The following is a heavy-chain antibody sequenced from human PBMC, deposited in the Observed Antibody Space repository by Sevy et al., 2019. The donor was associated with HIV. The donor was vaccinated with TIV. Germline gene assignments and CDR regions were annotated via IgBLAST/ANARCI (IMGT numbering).Heavy chain of an antibody. D-gene: IGHD4-4*01. CDR3: ARFLKGDYTNYFDS. V-gene: IGHV2-5*02. J-gene: IGHJ4*02. CDR1: GFSLNTSGVG. Sequence: SGPAGEPAQTLTLTCSFSGFSLNTSGVGVGWIRLPPGKALEWLALIFWDDEKRYSPPLKNRLTITKDTSKNQVVLTMTNMDPVDTATYYCARFLKGDYTNYFDSWDQGSLVTVSS. CDR2: IFWDDEK.